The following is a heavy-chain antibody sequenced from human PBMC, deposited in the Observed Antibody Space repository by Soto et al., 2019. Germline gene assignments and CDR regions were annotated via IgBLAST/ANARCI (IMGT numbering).Heavy chain of an antibody. CDR2: IYYSGST. Sequence: PSETLSLTCTVSGGSISSYYWSWIRQPPGKGLEWIGYIYYSGSTNYNPSLKSRVTISVDTSKNQFSLKLSSVTAADTAVYYCARALGIAVAGTVSKFDPWGQGTLVTVSS. V-gene: IGHV4-59*01. J-gene: IGHJ5*02. CDR3: ARALGIAVAGTVSKFDP. D-gene: IGHD6-19*01. CDR1: GGSISSYY.